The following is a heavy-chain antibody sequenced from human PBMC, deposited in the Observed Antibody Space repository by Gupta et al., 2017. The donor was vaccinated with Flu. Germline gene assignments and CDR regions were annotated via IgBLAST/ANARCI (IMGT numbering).Heavy chain of an antibody. CDR1: GLPSIGYE. CDR3: ARPAGGSYSHGMDV. CDR2: ISSSGSTI. D-gene: IGHD1-26*01. J-gene: IGHJ6*02. V-gene: IGHV3-48*03. Sequence: EVQLVESGGGLVQPGGSRRLSCEASGLPSIGYEINGFRQAPGKGLEWVSYISSSGSTIYYADSVKGRFTISRDNAKNSLYLQMNSLRAEDTAVYYCARPAGGSYSHGMDVWGQGTTVIVSS.